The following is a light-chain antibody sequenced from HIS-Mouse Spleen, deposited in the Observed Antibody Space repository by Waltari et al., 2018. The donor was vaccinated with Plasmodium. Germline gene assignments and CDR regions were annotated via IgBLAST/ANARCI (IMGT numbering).Light chain of an antibody. CDR3: YSTDSSGNHRV. CDR2: EDS. J-gene: IGLJ3*02. CDR1: ALPKKS. Sequence: SYELTQPPSVSVSPGQTARLTCSGDALPKKSAYWSQQKSGQAPVLVIYEDSNRPSGIPERFSGSSSGTMATLTISGAQVEDEADYYCYSTDSSGNHRVFGGGTKLTVL. V-gene: IGLV3-10*01.